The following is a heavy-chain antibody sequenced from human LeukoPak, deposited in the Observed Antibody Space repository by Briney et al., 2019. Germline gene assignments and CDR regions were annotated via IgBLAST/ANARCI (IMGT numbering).Heavy chain of an antibody. J-gene: IGHJ4*02. Sequence: FQGRVTITRDTSASAAYMELSSLRSEDTAVYYCARAFDSGLNYWGQGTLVSVSS. D-gene: IGHD6-19*01. CDR3: ARAFDSGLNY. V-gene: IGHV1-3*01.